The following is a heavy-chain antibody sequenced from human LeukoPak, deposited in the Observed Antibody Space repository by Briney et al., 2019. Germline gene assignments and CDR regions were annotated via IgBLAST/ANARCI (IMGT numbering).Heavy chain of an antibody. Sequence: SQTLSLTCAISGDSVSSNTAAWYWIRQSPSSGLEWLGRTYYRSKWNHQYAESVKSRITINADTSKNQFSLQLNSVTPDDTAVYYCARDPSGDQGFDCWGQGTLVTVSS. J-gene: IGHJ5*01. D-gene: IGHD3-10*01. CDR1: GDSVSSNTAA. CDR3: ARDPSGDQGFDC. V-gene: IGHV6-1*01. CDR2: TYYRSKWNH.